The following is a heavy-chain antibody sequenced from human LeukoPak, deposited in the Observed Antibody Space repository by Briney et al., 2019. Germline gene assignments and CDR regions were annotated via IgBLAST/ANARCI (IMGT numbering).Heavy chain of an antibody. J-gene: IGHJ4*02. CDR3: ARGIAVADTGFFDY. CDR2: VKQGGSDT. V-gene: IGHV3-7*05. D-gene: IGHD6-19*01. CDR1: GFTFSTYW. Sequence: GGSLRLSCAASGFTFSTYWMTWVRQAPGKGLEWVASVKQGGSDTYYVDSVKGRFTISRDDAKNSLYLQMNSLRAEDTAVYYCARGIAVADTGFFDYWGQGTLVTVSS.